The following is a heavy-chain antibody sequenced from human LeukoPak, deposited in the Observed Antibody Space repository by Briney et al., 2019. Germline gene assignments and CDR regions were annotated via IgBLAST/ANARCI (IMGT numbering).Heavy chain of an antibody. CDR3: ARDPGQLERARDYYYYMDV. Sequence: GGPLRLSCAASGFTFSSYSMNWVRQAPGKGLEWVSSISSSSSYIYYADSVKGRFTISRDNAKNSLYLQMNSLRAEDTAVYYCARDPGQLERARDYYYYMDVWGKGTTVTVSS. D-gene: IGHD1-1*01. V-gene: IGHV3-21*01. CDR1: GFTFSSYS. J-gene: IGHJ6*03. CDR2: ISSSSSYI.